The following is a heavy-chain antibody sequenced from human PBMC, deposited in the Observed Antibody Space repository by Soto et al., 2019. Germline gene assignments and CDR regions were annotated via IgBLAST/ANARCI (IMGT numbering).Heavy chain of an antibody. CDR1: GYTLTELS. CDR2: FDPEDGET. J-gene: IGHJ4*02. Sequence: GASVKVSCKVSGYTLTELSMHWVRQAPGKGLEWMGGFDPEDGETIYAQKFQGRVTMTEDTSTDTAYMELSSLRSEDTAVYYSATETHYVWGSYRSFDYWGQGTLVTVSS. CDR3: ATETHYVWGSYRSFDY. D-gene: IGHD3-16*02. V-gene: IGHV1-24*01.